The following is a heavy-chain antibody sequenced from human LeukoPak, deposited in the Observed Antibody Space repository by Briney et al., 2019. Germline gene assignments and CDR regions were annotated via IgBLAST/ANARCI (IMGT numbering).Heavy chain of an antibody. J-gene: IGHJ4*02. D-gene: IGHD3-10*01. Sequence: ASVKVSCKASGYTFTSYGISWVRQAPGQGLEWMGWISAYNGNTNYAQKLRGRVTMTTDTSTSTAYMELRSLRSDDTAVYYCARTLGPPYYYGSGSYDFDYWGQGTLVTVSS. CDR1: GYTFTSYG. CDR3: ARTLGPPYYYGSGSYDFDY. V-gene: IGHV1-18*04. CDR2: ISAYNGNT.